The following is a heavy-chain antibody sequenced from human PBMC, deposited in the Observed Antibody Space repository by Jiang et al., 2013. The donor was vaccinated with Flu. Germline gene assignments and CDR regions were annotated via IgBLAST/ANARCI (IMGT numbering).Heavy chain of an antibody. CDR1: GFTFDDYA. CDR3: AKDFYSRSGGYAAFNI. V-gene: IGHV3-9*01. D-gene: IGHD6-6*01. CDR2: ISWDSGSI. Sequence: VQLVESGGGLVQPGRSLRLSCAASGFTFDDYAMHWVRQAPGKGLEWVSSISWDSGSIGYADSVKGRFTISRDNAKNSLYLQMNSLRAEDTAFYYCAKDFYSRSGGYAAFNIWGQGTMVTVSS. J-gene: IGHJ3*02.